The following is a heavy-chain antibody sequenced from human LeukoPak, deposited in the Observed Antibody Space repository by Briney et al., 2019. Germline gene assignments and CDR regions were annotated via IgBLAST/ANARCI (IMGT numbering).Heavy chain of an antibody. CDR3: TTGQYDFWSGYYIDKGY. CDR1: GFTFSSYG. D-gene: IGHD3-3*01. CDR2: IKSKTDGGTT. V-gene: IGHV3-15*01. Sequence: GGSLRLSCAASGFTFSSYGMHWVRQAPGKGLEWVGRIKSKTDGGTTDYAAPVKGRFTISRDDSKNTLYLQMNSLKTEDTAVYYCTTGQYDFWSGYYIDKGYWGQGTLVTVSS. J-gene: IGHJ4*02.